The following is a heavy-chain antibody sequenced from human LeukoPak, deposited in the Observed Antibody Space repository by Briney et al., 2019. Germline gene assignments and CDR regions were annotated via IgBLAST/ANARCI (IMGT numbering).Heavy chain of an antibody. J-gene: IGHJ4*02. CDR1: EFPFNGYW. V-gene: IGHV3-7*01. D-gene: IGHD5-18*01. CDR3: ARLGRWTQLWSYGI. CDR2: INQDGSEK. Sequence: GGSLRLSCAASEFPFNGYWMSWVRQPPGKGLECVANINQDGSEKYYVDSVRGRFTISRDNAKNSLYLQMNSLRAEDTAVYYCARLGRWTQLWSYGIWGRGTLVTVSS.